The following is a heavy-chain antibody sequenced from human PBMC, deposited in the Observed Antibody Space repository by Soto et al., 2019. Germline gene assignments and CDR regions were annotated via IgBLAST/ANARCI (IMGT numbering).Heavy chain of an antibody. CDR2: IWSASTI. J-gene: IGHJ4*02. CDR1: GFTFSSYS. D-gene: IGHD6-13*01. V-gene: IGHV3-48*02. Sequence: EVQLVESGGGLAQPGGSLRLSCAASGFTFSSYSVNWVRQAPGKGLEWVSNIWSASTINYADSVKGRFTVSRDNTKNSMSLQMNGLREEDTAVFYCVRDYSFGFDYWGQGILVTVSS. CDR3: VRDYSFGFDY.